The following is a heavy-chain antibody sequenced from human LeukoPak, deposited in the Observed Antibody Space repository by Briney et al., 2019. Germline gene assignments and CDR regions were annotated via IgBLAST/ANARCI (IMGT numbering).Heavy chain of an antibody. V-gene: IGHV4-59*13. CDR2: IYNSVTT. J-gene: IGHJ4*02. Sequence: SETLSLTCTVSGLSISANSWSWIRQPPGKGLEWIGYIYNSVTTNYNPSLTSRVTISVDTSKNQLSLKLSSATAADTAVYYCARHGLLRYVDDWGQGSLVTVSS. CDR3: ARHGLLRYVDD. D-gene: IGHD3-9*01. CDR1: GLSISANS.